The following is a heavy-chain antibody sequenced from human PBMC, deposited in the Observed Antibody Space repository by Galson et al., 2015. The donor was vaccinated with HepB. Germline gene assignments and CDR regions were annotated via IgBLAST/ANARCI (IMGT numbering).Heavy chain of an antibody. V-gene: IGHV1-18*04. CDR2: ISGNNGHT. J-gene: IGHJ4*02. Sequence: SVKVSCKASGYTFNNYNITWVRQAPGQGLEWMGWISGNNGHTNFTQTYQGRLTMTTHTSTATAYLELRSLRSDDTALYYCASGVAGLNFDYWGQGTLVTVSS. CDR1: GYTFNNYN. CDR3: ASGVAGLNFDY. D-gene: IGHD6-19*01.